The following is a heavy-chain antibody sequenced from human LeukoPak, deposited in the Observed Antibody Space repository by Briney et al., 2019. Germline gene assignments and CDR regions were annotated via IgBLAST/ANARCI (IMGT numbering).Heavy chain of an antibody. J-gene: IGHJ5*02. V-gene: IGHV3-30-3*01. CDR2: ISYDGSNK. D-gene: IGHD3-3*01. CDR1: GFTFSSYA. CDR3: AREGSYYDFWSGYFADRPYNWFDP. Sequence: GGSLRLSCAASGFTFSSYAMHWVRQAPGKGLEWVAVISYDGSNKYYADSVKGRFTTSRDNSKNTLYLQMNSLRAEDTAVYYCAREGSYYDFWSGYFADRPYNWFDPWGQGTLVTVSS.